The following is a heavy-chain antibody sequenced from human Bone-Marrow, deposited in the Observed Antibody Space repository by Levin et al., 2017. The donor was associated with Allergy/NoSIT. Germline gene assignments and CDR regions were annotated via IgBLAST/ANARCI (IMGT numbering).Heavy chain of an antibody. J-gene: IGHJ5*02. CDR2: IYIDGRT. V-gene: IGHV4-4*07. D-gene: IGHD3-10*01. CDR1: GDPISDYF. CDR3: ARSGGSGWSDP. Sequence: PSQTLSLTCIVSGDPISDYFWSWIRQPVGKELEWIGRIYIDGRTNYNPSLQSRLSMSIDTSKNQVSLNLNSVTAADTAVYYCARSGGSGWSDPWGQGKLVTVSS.